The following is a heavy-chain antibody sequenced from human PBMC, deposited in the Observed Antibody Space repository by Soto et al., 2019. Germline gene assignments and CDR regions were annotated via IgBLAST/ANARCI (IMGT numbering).Heavy chain of an antibody. J-gene: IGHJ4*02. CDR2: IIPILGIA. CDR1: GGTFSSYT. V-gene: IGHV1-69*08. CDR3: ARDKIAVAGKRFDY. D-gene: IGHD6-19*01. Sequence: QVQLVQSGAEVKKPGSSVKVSCKASGGTFSSYTISWVRQAPGQGLEWMGRIIPILGIANYAQKFQGRVTITADKSTSTAYMELSSLRSEDTAVYYCARDKIAVAGKRFDYWGQGTLVTVSS.